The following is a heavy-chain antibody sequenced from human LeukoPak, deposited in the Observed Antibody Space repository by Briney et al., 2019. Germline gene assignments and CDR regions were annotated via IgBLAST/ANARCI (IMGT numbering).Heavy chain of an antibody. D-gene: IGHD3-3*02. CDR3: ARGLAFSPDFDY. Sequence: SETLSLTCAVYGGSFSGYYWSWIRQPPGKGLEWIGEINHSGSTNYNPSLKSRVTISVDTSKNQFSLKLSSVTAADTAVYYCARGLAFSPDFDYWGQEPWSPSPQ. CDR1: GGSFSGYY. V-gene: IGHV4-34*01. J-gene: IGHJ4*01. CDR2: INHSGST.